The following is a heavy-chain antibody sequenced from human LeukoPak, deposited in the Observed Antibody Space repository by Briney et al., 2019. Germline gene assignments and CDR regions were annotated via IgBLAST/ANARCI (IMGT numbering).Heavy chain of an antibody. V-gene: IGHV4-34*01. D-gene: IGHD3-22*01. CDR1: GGSFSGYY. J-gene: IGHJ3*02. CDR3: ARGRGPYYYDSGPAFDI. Sequence: TASETLSLTCAVYGGSFSGYYWSWIRQPPGKGLEWIGEINHSGSTNYNPSLKSRVTISVDTSKNQFPLKLSSVTAADTAVYYCARGRGPYYYDSGPAFDIWGQGTMVTVSS. CDR2: INHSGST.